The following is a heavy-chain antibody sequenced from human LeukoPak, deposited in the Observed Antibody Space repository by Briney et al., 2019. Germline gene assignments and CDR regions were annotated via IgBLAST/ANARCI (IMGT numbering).Heavy chain of an antibody. CDR1: GFTFSTYG. Sequence: PGGSLRLSCAASGFTFSTYGLHWVRQAPGKGLEWVSYISSSSSTIYYADSVKGRFTISRDNAKNSLYLQMNSLRAEDTAVYYCARDRYPAAREFDYWGQGTLVTVSS. CDR2: ISSSSSTI. J-gene: IGHJ4*02. CDR3: ARDRYPAAREFDY. V-gene: IGHV3-48*04. D-gene: IGHD2-2*01.